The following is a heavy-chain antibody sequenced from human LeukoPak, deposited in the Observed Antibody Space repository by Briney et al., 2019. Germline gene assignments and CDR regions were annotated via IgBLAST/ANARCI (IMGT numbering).Heavy chain of an antibody. J-gene: IGHJ6*02. V-gene: IGHV4-59*01. D-gene: IGHD3-22*01. CDR2: IYYSGSS. CDR1: GGSISSYY. CDR3: ARVYYYDSSGYYGEEDYYYYYGMDV. Sequence: SETLSLTCNVSGGSISSYYWSWIRQPPGKGLEWIGYIYYSGSSNYNPSLKSRVTISVDTSKNQFSLKLSSVTAADTAVYYCARVYYYDSSGYYGEEDYYYYYGMDVWGQGTTVTVSS.